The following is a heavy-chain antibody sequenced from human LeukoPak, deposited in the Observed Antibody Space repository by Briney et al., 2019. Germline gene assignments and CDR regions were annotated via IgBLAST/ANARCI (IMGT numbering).Heavy chain of an antibody. V-gene: IGHV1-69*05. CDR1: GGTFSSYA. J-gene: IGHJ4*02. CDR3: ARDREQLNSFDY. D-gene: IGHD5-18*01. Sequence: SSVNVSCKASGGTFSSYAISWVRQAPGQGLEWMGRIIPIFGTANYAQKFQGRVTITTDESTSTAYMELSSLRSEDTAVYYCARDREQLNSFDYWGQGTLVTVSS. CDR2: IIPIFGTA.